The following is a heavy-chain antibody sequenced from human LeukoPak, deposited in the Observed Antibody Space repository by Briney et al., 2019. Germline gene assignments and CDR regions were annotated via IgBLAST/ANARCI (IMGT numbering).Heavy chain of an antibody. CDR3: ARVKLLYYDFWSGYYQRYYYMDV. D-gene: IGHD3-3*01. J-gene: IGHJ6*03. CDR1: GYTFTSYG. V-gene: IGHV1-18*01. Sequence: ASVTVSCKASGYTFTSYGISWVRQAPGQGLEGMGWISAYNGNTNYAQKLQGRVTMTTDTSTSTAYMELRSLRSDDTAVYYCARVKLLYYDFWSGYYQRYYYMDVWGKGTTVTVSS. CDR2: ISAYNGNT.